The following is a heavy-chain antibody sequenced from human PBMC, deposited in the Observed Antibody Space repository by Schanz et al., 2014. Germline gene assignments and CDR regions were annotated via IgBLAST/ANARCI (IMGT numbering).Heavy chain of an antibody. D-gene: IGHD3-3*01. Sequence: QVQLVESGGGVVQPGGSLRLSCAASGFTFSSYGMHWVRQAPGKGLEWVAVIWFDGNNKYYADSVKGRFTISRDNSKNTLYLQMNSLRAEDTAVYYCARPIYDLWSGSFDYWGQGTLVTVSS. CDR3: ARPIYDLWSGSFDY. V-gene: IGHV3-33*01. J-gene: IGHJ4*02. CDR2: IWFDGNNK. CDR1: GFTFSSYG.